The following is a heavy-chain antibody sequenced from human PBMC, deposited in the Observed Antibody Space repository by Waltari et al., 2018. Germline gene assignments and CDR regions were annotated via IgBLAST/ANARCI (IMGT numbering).Heavy chain of an antibody. CDR1: GFTFSSYS. D-gene: IGHD1-1*01. CDR2: ISSSSSYI. CDR3: ARASIWHYFDY. Sequence: EVQLVESGGGLVKPGGSLRLSCAASGFTFSSYSMNWVRQAPGKGLEWVSSISSSSSYIDYADSVKGRFTISRDNAKNSLYLQMNSLRAEDTAVYYCARASIWHYFDYWGQGTLVTVSS. V-gene: IGHV3-21*01. J-gene: IGHJ4*02.